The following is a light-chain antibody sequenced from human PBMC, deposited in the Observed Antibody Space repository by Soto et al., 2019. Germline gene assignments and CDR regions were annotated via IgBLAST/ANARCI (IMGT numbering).Light chain of an antibody. Sequence: DIQMTQSAFTLSASLGDRVTITCRASQSISTWLAWYQQKPGKAPKLLIYKASSLDSGVPSRFSGSGSGTEFTLTISSLQTDELATYDGQQYNSFSRTFGQGTKVDIK. CDR3: QQYNSFSRT. V-gene: IGKV1-5*03. CDR1: QSISTW. CDR2: KAS. J-gene: IGKJ2*01.